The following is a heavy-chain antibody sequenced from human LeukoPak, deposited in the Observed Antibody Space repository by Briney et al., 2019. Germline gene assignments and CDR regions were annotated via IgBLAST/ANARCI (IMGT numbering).Heavy chain of an antibody. Sequence: GGSLRLSCAASGFTFSSYSMNWVRQAPGKGLEWVSSISSSSSYIYYADSVKGRFTISRDNAKNSLYLQMNSLRAEDTAVYYCAKTSNYYGSGSYYPFDYWGQGTLVTVSS. CDR3: AKTSNYYGSGSYYPFDY. CDR2: ISSSSSYI. CDR1: GFTFSSYS. D-gene: IGHD3-10*01. V-gene: IGHV3-21*04. J-gene: IGHJ4*02.